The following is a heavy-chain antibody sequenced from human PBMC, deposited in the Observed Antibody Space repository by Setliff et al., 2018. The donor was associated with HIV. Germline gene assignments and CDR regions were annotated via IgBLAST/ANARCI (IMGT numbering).Heavy chain of an antibody. CDR3: ARRGRDGVFIMFATGFDP. CDR2: TYHSGGT. CDR1: GYSISSGYY. D-gene: IGHD2-8*01. J-gene: IGHJ5*02. V-gene: IGHV4-38-2*01. Sequence: SETLSLTCAVSGYSISSGYYWGWIRQPPGRGLEWIGNTYHSGGTHYNPSLRSRVTISVDTSENQFSLKLNSVTAADTAVYYCARRGRDGVFIMFATGFDPWGQGALVTVSS.